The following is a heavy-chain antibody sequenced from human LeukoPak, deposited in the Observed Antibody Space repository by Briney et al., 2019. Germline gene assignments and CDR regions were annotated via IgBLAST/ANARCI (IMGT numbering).Heavy chain of an antibody. CDR1: GYTFTSYA. J-gene: IGHJ5*02. V-gene: IGHV1-3*01. CDR2: INAGNGNT. CDR3: ARASHPETWFDP. Sequence: ASVKVSCKASGYTFTSYAMHWVRQAPGRRLEWMGWINAGNGNTKYSQKFQGRVTITRDTSASTAYMELSSLRSEDTAVYYCARASHPETWFDPWGQGTLVTVSS.